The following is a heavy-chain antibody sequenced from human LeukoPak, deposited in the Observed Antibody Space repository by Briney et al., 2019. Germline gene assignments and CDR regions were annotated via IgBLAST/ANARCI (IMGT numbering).Heavy chain of an antibody. J-gene: IGHJ3*02. D-gene: IGHD5/OR15-5a*01. Sequence: SETLSLTCTVSGGSISSYYWSWIRRPPGKGLEWIGYIYYSGSTNYNPSLKSRVTLSVDTSKNQFSLKLTSVTAADTAVYYCAGSTSWEAFDIWGQGTMVTVSS. CDR2: IYYSGST. CDR1: GGSISSYY. CDR3: AGSTSWEAFDI. V-gene: IGHV4-59*01.